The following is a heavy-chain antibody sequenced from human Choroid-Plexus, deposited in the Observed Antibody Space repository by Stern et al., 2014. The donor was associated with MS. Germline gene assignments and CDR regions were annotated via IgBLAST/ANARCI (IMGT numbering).Heavy chain of an antibody. Sequence: QVQLGQSGGGVAQPGRPLILSCAASGFTFSNFGMHWVRQAPGKGLARVALISNDGGEKYYADSVKGPFTIFRDNSKITLYMHMNSLRAEDTAVYYCGKDRQWSTYFFDYWGQGSLVTVSS. J-gene: IGHJ4*02. D-gene: IGHD2-15*01. V-gene: IGHV3-30*18. CDR2: ISNDGGEK. CDR1: GFTFSNFG. CDR3: GKDRQWSTYFFDY.